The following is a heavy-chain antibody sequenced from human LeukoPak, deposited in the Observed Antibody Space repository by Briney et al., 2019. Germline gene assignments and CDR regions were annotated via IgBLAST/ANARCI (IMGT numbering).Heavy chain of an antibody. CDR2: IYTGDSDT. J-gene: IGHJ4*02. CDR1: GYXLTSFF. V-gene: IGHV5-51*01. D-gene: IGHD6-13*01. CDR3: ARPITGAGTDLGY. Sequence: GESLKISCNASGYXLTSFFIGWVRQVPGQGLEWMGIIYTGDSDTRYSPSFQGQVTISVHKSISTAYLQWRSLKASDTAIYYCARPITGAGTDLGYWGQGTLVTVSS.